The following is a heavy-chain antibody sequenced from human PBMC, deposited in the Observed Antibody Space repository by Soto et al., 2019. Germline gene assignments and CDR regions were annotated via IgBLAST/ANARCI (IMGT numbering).Heavy chain of an antibody. V-gene: IGHV4-34*01. J-gene: IGHJ5*02. CDR1: GGSFSGYY. D-gene: IGHD3-10*01. CDR3: ARVRLWPRDTITMVRGVIINWFDP. CDR2: INHSGST. Sequence: SETLSLTCAVYGGSFSGYYWSWIRQPPRKGLEWIGEINHSGSTNYNPSLKSRVTISVDTSKNQFSLKLSSVTAADTAVYYCARVRLWPRDTITMVRGVIINWFDPWGQGTLVTVSS.